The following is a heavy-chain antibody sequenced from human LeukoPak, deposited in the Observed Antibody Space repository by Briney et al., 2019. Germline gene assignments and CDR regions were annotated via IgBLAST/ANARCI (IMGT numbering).Heavy chain of an antibody. J-gene: IGHJ5*02. CDR2: IYVGGST. Sequence: GGSLRLSCAASGITFSSYVMSWVRQAPGKGLEWVSLIYVGGSTSYADSVKGRFTISRDNSKNTLYLQMNSLRAEDTAIYYCARDSYHDLWGQGTLVTVSS. D-gene: IGHD2-2*01. CDR1: GITFSSYV. V-gene: IGHV3-53*01. CDR3: ARDSYHDL.